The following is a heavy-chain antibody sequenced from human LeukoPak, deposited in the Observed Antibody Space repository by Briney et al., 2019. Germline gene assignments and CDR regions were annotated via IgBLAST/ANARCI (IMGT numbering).Heavy chain of an antibody. Sequence: SETLSLTCNVSGGSISSGSYYWSWIRQPAGKGLEWIGRIYTSGSTNHNSSLESRVTISADTSKNQFSLKLTSVTAADTAVYYCARNPGATSGYYFDYWGQGTLVTVSS. V-gene: IGHV4-61*02. J-gene: IGHJ4*02. CDR2: IYTSGST. D-gene: IGHD4-23*01. CDR1: GGSISSGSYY. CDR3: ARNPGATSGYYFDY.